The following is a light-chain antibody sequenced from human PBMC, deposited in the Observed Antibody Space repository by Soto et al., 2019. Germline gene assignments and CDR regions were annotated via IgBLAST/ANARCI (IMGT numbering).Light chain of an antibody. CDR3: QQRSNRLT. CDR1: QSVSSS. J-gene: IGKJ4*01. CDR2: GAS. Sequence: EIVLTQSPATLSLSPGERATLSCRASQSVSSSLAWYQQRRGQAPRLLIFGASTRATGIPARFSGSGSGTDFTLTISSLEPEDFAVYYCQQRSNRLTFGGGTKVDIK. V-gene: IGKV3-11*01.